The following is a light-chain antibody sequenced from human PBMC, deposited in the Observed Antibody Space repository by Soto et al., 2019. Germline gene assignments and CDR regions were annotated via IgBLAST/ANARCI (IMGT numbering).Light chain of an antibody. CDR2: GAS. Sequence: IVMTQSPATLSVSPGERATLSCRASQRVSSNVAWYQQKPGQAPRLLLYGASARATGVPARLSGSGSGTQFTLTISSLQSEDFAVYYCQQYNNWRQTFGQGTKVDIK. V-gene: IGKV3-15*01. CDR1: QRVSSN. J-gene: IGKJ1*01. CDR3: QQYNNWRQT.